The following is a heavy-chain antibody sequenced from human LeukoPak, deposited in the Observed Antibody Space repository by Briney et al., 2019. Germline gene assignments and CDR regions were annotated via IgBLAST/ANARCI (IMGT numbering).Heavy chain of an antibody. CDR3: ASGVDSSVDY. CDR1: GGSISSYY. D-gene: IGHD5-12*01. V-gene: IGHV4-59*01. CDR2: IYYSGST. J-gene: IGHJ4*02. Sequence: PSETLSLTCTVSGGSISSYYWSWIRQPPGKGLEWIGCIYYSGSTNYNPSLKSRVTISVDTSKNQFSLKLSSVTAADTAVYYCASGVDSSVDYWGQGTLVTVSS.